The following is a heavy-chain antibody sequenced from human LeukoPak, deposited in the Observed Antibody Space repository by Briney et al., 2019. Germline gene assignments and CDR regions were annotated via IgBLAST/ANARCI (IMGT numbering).Heavy chain of an antibody. V-gene: IGHV4-31*03. CDR3: AREESRSSYFDY. CDR2: IYNSGGT. Sequence: SETLSLTCTVSGGSISSGGYYWSWIRQHPGKGPEWIGYIYNSGGTYYNPSLNSRVTVSVDTSKNQFSLKLSSVTAADTAVYYCAREESRSSYFDYWGQGTLVTVSS. CDR1: GGSISSGGYY. J-gene: IGHJ4*02. D-gene: IGHD6-6*01.